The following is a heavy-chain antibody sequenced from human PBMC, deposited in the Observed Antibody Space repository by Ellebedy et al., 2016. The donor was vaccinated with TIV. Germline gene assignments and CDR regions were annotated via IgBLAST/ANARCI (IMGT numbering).Heavy chain of an antibody. Sequence: GGSLRLSCAASAFTFSNAWMSWVRQAPGKGLEWVGRIKSKTDGGTTDYAAPVKGRFTISRDDSKNTLYLQMNSPKTEDTAVYYCTTDKSRRGGSGSLSRNWGQGTLVTVSS. D-gene: IGHD3-10*01. CDR2: IKSKTDGGTT. CDR1: AFTFSNAW. CDR3: TTDKSRRGGSGSLSRN. J-gene: IGHJ4*02. V-gene: IGHV3-15*01.